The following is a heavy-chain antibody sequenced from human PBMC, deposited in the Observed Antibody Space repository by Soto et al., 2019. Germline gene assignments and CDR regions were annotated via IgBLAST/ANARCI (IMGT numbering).Heavy chain of an antibody. CDR3: TTFLYGDYGGLIDY. CDR2: ISGSGGST. V-gene: IGHV3-23*01. J-gene: IGHJ4*02. Sequence: GGSLRLSCAASGFTFSSYAMSWVRQAPGKGLEWVSAISGSGGSTYYADSVKGRFTISRDNSKNTLYLQMNSLRAEDTAVYYCTTFLYGDYGGLIDYWGQGTLVTVSS. CDR1: GFTFSSYA. D-gene: IGHD4-17*01.